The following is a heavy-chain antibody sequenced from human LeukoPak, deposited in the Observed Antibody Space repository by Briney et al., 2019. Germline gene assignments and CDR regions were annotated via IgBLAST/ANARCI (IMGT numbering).Heavy chain of an antibody. V-gene: IGHV1-8*01. CDR3: ARYSSSWWYYFDY. CDR1: GYTFTSYD. D-gene: IGHD6-13*01. Sequence: GASVKVSCKASGYTFTSYDINWVRQATGQGLEWMGWMNLNSGNTGYAQKFQGRVTMTRNTSISTAYMELSSLRSEDTAVYYCARYSSSWWYYFDYWGQGTLVTVSS. J-gene: IGHJ4*02. CDR2: MNLNSGNT.